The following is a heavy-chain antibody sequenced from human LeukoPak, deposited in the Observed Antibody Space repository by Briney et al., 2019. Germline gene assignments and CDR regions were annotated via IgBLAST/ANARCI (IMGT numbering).Heavy chain of an antibody. CDR1: GGSFSGYY. CDR2: IYYSGST. V-gene: IGHV4-34*01. Sequence: PSETLSLTCAVYGGSFSGYYWSWIRQPPGKGLEWIGSIYYSGSTYYNPSLKSRVTISVDTSKNQFSLKLSSVTAADTAVYYCARAGDWGQRYYYYYYMDVWGKGTTVTISS. J-gene: IGHJ6*03. D-gene: IGHD7-27*01. CDR3: ARAGDWGQRYYYYYYMDV.